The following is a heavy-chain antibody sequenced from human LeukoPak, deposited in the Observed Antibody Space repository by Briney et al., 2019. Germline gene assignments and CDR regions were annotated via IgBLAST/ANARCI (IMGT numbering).Heavy chain of an antibody. V-gene: IGHV4-61*01. J-gene: IGHJ3*02. CDR1: GGSISSSSYS. CDR3: ARDLAFDI. Sequence: SETLSLTCTVSGGSISSSSYSWSWIRQPPGKGLEWIGYIYYSGSTNYNPSLKSRVTISVDTSKNQFSLKLSSVTAADTAVYYCARDLAFDIWGQGTMVTVSS. CDR2: IYYSGST.